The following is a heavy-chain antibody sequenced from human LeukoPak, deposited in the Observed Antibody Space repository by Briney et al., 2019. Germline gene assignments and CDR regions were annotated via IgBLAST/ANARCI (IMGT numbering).Heavy chain of an antibody. Sequence: SETLSLTCTVSGGSISSSSYYWGWIRPPPGKGLEWIGSIYYSGSTYYNSSIKSRVTISVDTTKNQFSLKLSSVTAADTAVYYCARHTTTIGVAYGPKASDYWGQGTLVTVSS. CDR1: GGSISSSSYY. CDR3: ARHTTTIGVAYGPKASDY. J-gene: IGHJ4*02. CDR2: IYYSGST. D-gene: IGHD3-3*01. V-gene: IGHV4-39*01.